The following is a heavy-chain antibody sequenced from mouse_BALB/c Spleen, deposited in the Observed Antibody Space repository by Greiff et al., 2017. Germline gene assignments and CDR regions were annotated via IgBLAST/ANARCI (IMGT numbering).Heavy chain of an antibody. CDR2: ISSGSSTI. J-gene: IGHJ4*01. Sequence: EVQVVESGGGLVQPGGSRKLSCAASGFTFSSFGMHWVRQAPEKGLEWVAYISSGSSTIYYADTVKGRFTISRDNPKNTLFLQMTSLRSEDTAMYYCARRGYPYYAMDYWGQGTSVTVSS. CDR1: GFTFSSFG. D-gene: IGHD2-14*01. CDR3: ARRGYPYYAMDY. V-gene: IGHV5-17*02.